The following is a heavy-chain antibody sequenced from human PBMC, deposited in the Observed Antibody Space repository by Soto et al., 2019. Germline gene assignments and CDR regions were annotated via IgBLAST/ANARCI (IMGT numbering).Heavy chain of an antibody. CDR3: VRDSHGDC. CDR1: GFTFSNYW. Sequence: EVQLVESGGGLVQPGGSLRLSCAGSGFTFSNYWMHWVRQAPGKGLEWVSRIDHDGATDYADSVRGRFTISSDNAENTLYLQMNGLSPEDTAVYYCVRDSHGDCWGQGTLVTGSS. J-gene: IGHJ4*02. CDR2: IDHDGAT. V-gene: IGHV3-74*01.